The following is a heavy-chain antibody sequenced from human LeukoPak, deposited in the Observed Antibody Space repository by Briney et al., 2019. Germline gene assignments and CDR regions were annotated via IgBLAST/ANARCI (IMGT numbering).Heavy chain of an antibody. CDR1: GYTFTSYY. CDR2: INPSGGST. V-gene: IGHV1-46*01. D-gene: IGHD1-26*01. Sequence: VASVTVSCKASGYTFTSYYMHWVRQAPGQGLEWMGIINPSGGSTSYAQKFQGRVTMTRDTSTSTVYMGLSSLRSEDTAVYYCASPAPPGSYHFLRSDAFDIWGQGTMVTVSS. CDR3: ASPAPPGSYHFLRSDAFDI. J-gene: IGHJ3*02.